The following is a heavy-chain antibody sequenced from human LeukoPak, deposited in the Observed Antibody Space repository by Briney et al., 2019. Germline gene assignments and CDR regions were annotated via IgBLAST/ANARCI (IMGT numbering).Heavy chain of an antibody. Sequence: GGSLRLSCAASGFTFSSYAMHWVRQAPGKGLEWVAVISYDGSNKYYADSVKGRFTISRDNSKNTLYLQMNSLRAEDTAVYYCARVGYSSGWYGDYGMDVWGQGTTVTVSS. CDR1: GFTFSSYA. CDR3: ARVGYSSGWYGDYGMDV. J-gene: IGHJ6*02. V-gene: IGHV3-30-3*01. D-gene: IGHD6-19*01. CDR2: ISYDGSNK.